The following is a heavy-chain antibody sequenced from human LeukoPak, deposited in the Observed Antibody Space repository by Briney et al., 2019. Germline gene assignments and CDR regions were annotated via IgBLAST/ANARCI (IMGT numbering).Heavy chain of an antibody. D-gene: IGHD5-24*01. V-gene: IGHV4-59*08. CDR1: GGSMSSYY. J-gene: IGHJ4*02. CDR3: ARGARAGYNLEPFDY. CDR2: IYYSGST. Sequence: SETLSLTCAVSGGSMSSYYWSWIRQPPGKGLEWVGYIYYSGSTKYNPSLKSRVTISVDTSENQFSLKLSSVTAADTAVYYCARGARAGYNLEPFDYWGQGTLVTVSS.